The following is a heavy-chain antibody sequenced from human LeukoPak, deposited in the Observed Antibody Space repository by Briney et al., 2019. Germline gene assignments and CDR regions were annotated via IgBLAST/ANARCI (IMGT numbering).Heavy chain of an antibody. CDR3: ARMKLVDSSSWYGVYYYYYMDV. Sequence: PGGSLRLSCAASAFTFSSYGMSWIRQAPGKGLEWVSYISSSGSTIYYADSVKGRFTISRDNAKNSLYLQMNSLRAEDTAVYYCARMKLVDSSSWYGVYYYYYMDVWGKGTTVTISS. J-gene: IGHJ6*03. D-gene: IGHD6-13*01. V-gene: IGHV3-11*01. CDR1: AFTFSSYG. CDR2: ISSSGSTI.